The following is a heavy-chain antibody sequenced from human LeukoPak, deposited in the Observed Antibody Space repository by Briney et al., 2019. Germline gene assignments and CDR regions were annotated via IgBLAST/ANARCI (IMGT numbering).Heavy chain of an antibody. J-gene: IGHJ5*02. Sequence: SETLTLTCAVYDGSFSGYYWSWIRQPPGKGLEWIGEINHSGSTNYNPSLKGRVTISVDTSKNQFSLKLNSVTAADTALYYCACTNSIKQGSGWFDPWGQGTLVTVSS. D-gene: IGHD2-8*01. CDR3: ACTNSIKQGSGWFDP. CDR1: DGSFSGYY. CDR2: INHSGST. V-gene: IGHV4-34*01.